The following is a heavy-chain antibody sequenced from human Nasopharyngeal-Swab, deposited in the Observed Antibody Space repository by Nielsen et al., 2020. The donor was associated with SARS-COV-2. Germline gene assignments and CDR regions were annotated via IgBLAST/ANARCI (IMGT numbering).Heavy chain of an antibody. V-gene: IGHV3-9*01. Sequence: SLKISCAASGFTFDDSAMHWVLHAPGKGLECVSGISWNSGSIGYADSVKGRFTISRDNAKNSLYLQMNSLRAEDTALYYCAKATYYYDSSGYSPLPYFDYWGQGTLVTVSS. CDR1: GFTFDDSA. CDR2: ISWNSGSI. CDR3: AKATYYYDSSGYSPLPYFDY. D-gene: IGHD3-22*01. J-gene: IGHJ4*02.